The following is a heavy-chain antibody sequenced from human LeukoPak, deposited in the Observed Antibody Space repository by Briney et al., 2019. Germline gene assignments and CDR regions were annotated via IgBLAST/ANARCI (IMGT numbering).Heavy chain of an antibody. CDR2: INPNSGGT. CDR1: GYTFTGYY. D-gene: IGHD3-22*01. V-gene: IGHV1-2*06. CDR3: AREEYYYDSSGYYQHFVY. J-gene: IGHJ4*02. Sequence: SVKVSCKASGYTFTGYYMHWVRQAPGQGLEWMGRINPNSGGTNYAQKFQGRVTMTRDTSISTAYMELSRLRSDDTAVYYCAREEYYYDSSGYYQHFVYWGQGTLVTVSS.